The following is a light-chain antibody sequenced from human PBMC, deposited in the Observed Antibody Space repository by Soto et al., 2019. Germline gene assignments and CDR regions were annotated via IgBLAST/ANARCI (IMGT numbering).Light chain of an antibody. CDR1: SSNIGAGYD. Sequence: QSVLTPPPPVSGAPGQRVTISCTGSSSNIGAGYDVHWYQQLPGTAPKLLIYGNSNRPSGVPDRFSGSKSGTSASLAITGLQSEDEAHYYCQSYDSSLSGWVFGGGTKLPVL. CDR3: QSYDSSLSGWV. V-gene: IGLV1-40*01. CDR2: GNS. J-gene: IGLJ3*02.